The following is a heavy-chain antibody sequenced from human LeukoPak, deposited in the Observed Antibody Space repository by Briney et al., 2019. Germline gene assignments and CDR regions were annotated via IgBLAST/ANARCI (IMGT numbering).Heavy chain of an antibody. D-gene: IGHD2-2*01. J-gene: IGHJ4*02. V-gene: IGHV4-4*07. Sequence: SETLSLTCTVSGGSISSYYWSWIRQPAGKGLEWIGRIYTSGSTNYNPSLKSRVTMSVDTSKNQFSLKLSSVTAADTAVYYCARSPARYCSSTSCPPDYWGQGTLATVSS. CDR2: IYTSGST. CDR3: ARSPARYCSSTSCPPDY. CDR1: GGSISSYY.